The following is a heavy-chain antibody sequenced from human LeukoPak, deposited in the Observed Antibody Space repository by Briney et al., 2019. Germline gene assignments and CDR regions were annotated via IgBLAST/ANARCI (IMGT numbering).Heavy chain of an antibody. J-gene: IGHJ4*02. CDR3: AKDYEDTAGACLDS. CDR2: ISFDGSDH. Sequence: PGGSLRLSCAATGFTFSHHGMHWVRQAPGKGLEWVAAISFDGSDHYYADSVKGRFTMSRDNSKNTVCLQMNSLRAEDTAVYYCAKDYEDTAGACLDSWGQGSLVTVSS. CDR1: GFTFSHHG. V-gene: IGHV3-30*18. D-gene: IGHD5-18*01.